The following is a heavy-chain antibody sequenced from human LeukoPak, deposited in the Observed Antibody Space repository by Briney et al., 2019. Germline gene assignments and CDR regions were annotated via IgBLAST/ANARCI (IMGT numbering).Heavy chain of an antibody. J-gene: IGHJ4*02. V-gene: IGHV3-30*03. Sequence: GGSLRLSCAASGFTFSSYAMSWVRQAPGKGLEWVAVISYDGRNKYYADSVKGRFTISRDNSKNTLYLQMNSLRVEDTAVYYCASHWAQQLVSDYWGQGTLVTVSS. CDR3: ASHWAQQLVSDY. CDR2: ISYDGRNK. CDR1: GFTFSSYA. D-gene: IGHD6-13*01.